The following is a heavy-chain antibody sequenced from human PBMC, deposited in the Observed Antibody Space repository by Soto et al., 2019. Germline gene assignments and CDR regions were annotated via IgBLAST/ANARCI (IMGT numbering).Heavy chain of an antibody. Sequence: AASVTVFCTASAGTFSSYAISWVRPATGQGLEWMGGTIPIFGTANYAQKFQGRVTITVDKSKSTAYMELTSRRSEDTAVYYCARDAGSPGYYDMGVWGQGTTVTVSS. J-gene: IGHJ6*02. CDR3: ARDAGSPGYYDMGV. V-gene: IGHV1-69*06. CDR2: TIPIFGTA. CDR1: AGTFSSYA.